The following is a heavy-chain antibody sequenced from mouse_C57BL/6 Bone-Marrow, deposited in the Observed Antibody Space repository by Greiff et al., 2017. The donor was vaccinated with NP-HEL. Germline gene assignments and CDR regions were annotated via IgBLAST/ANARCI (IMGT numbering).Heavy chain of an antibody. J-gene: IGHJ4*01. D-gene: IGHD3-2*02. CDR2: IDPSDSYT. CDR1: GYTFTSYW. Sequence: QVQLQQPGAELVRPGTSVKLSCKASGYTFTSYWMHWVKQRPGQGLEWIGVIDPSDSYTNYNQKFKGKATLTVDPSSSTAYMQLSSLTSEDSAVYYCARQLRLPYYYAMDYWGQGTSVTVSS. V-gene: IGHV1-59*01. CDR3: ARQLRLPYYYAMDY.